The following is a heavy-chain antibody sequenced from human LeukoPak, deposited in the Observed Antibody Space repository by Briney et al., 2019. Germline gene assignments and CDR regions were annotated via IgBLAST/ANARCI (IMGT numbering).Heavy chain of an antibody. D-gene: IGHD2-15*01. CDR2: IYSSGSN. J-gene: IGHJ4*02. CDR3: ARARGRLLLIDY. V-gene: IGHV4-4*07. CDR1: GGSFNNYY. Sequence: SETLSLTCTVSGGSFNNYYWNWIRQPAGKGLEWIGRIYSSGSNDYNPSLKSRVTMSVDTSKNQFSLNLTSVTAADSAVYYCARARGRLLLIDYWGQGTLVTVSS.